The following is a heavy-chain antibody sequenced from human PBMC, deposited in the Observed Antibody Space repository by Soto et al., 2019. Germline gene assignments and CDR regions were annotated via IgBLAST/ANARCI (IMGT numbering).Heavy chain of an antibody. CDR2: INHSGST. V-gene: IGHV4-34*01. D-gene: IGHD6-13*01. J-gene: IGHJ6*02. CDR3: AGGRGRQQLVMSYYYGMDV. Sequence: QVQLQQWGAGLLKPSETLSLTCAVYGGSFSGYYWSWIRQPPGKGLEWIGEINHSGSTNYNPSLKSRVTISVDTSKNQFPLSLSSVTAADTAVYYCAGGRGRQQLVMSYYYGMDVWGQGTTVTVSS. CDR1: GGSFSGYY.